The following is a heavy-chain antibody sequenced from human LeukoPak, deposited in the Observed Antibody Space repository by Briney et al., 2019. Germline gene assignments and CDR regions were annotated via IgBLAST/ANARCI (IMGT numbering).Heavy chain of an antibody. CDR3: AKETKQYYFDY. Sequence: GGSLRLSCAASGFTFSSHAMRWVRQAPGKGLEWGSVIRGGGGSTYYADSVKGRLTISRDNSKNTVYLQMNSLRAEDTAVYYCAKETKQYYFDYWGQGTLVTVPS. CDR1: GFTFSSHA. CDR2: IRGGGGST. V-gene: IGHV3-23*01. J-gene: IGHJ4*02. D-gene: IGHD4-4*01.